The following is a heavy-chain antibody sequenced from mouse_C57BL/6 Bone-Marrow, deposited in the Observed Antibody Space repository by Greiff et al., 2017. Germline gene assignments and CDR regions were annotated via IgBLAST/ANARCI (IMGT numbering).Heavy chain of an antibody. CDR3: AKGSTNFDY. D-gene: IGHD1-1*01. CDR2: INPSSGYT. Sequence: QVQLKESGAELAKPGASVKLSCKASGYTFTSYWMHWVKQRPGQGLEWIGYINPSSGYTKYNQKFKDKATLTADKSSSTAYMQLSSLTSEDSAVYYCAKGSTNFDYWGQGTTLTVSS. J-gene: IGHJ2*01. V-gene: IGHV1-7*01. CDR1: GYTFTSYW.